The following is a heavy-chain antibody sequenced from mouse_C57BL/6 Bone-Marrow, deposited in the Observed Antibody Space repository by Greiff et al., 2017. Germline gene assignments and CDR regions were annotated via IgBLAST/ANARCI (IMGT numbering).Heavy chain of an antibody. CDR3: VVIYFDD. Sequence: QVQLQQSGAELVRPGTSVKVSCKASGYAFTNYLIEWVKQRPGQGLEWIGVINPGSGGTNYNEKFKGKATLTADKSSSTAYMQLSSLTSEDSAVCFCVVIYFDDWGQGTTLTVSS. J-gene: IGHJ2*01. D-gene: IGHD2-2*01. CDR2: INPGSGGT. CDR1: GYAFTNYL. V-gene: IGHV1-54*01.